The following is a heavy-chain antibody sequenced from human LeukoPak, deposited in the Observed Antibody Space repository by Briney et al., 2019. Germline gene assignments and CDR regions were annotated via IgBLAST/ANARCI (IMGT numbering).Heavy chain of an antibody. J-gene: IGHJ4*02. Sequence: PGGSLRLSCAASGFTFSSYAMSWVRQAPGKGLEWVSAISSSSDSTLYADSVKGRFTISRDNSRNILYLQMNSLRAEDTAIYHCARWIYYFDSWGQGTLVTVSS. CDR2: ISSSSDST. CDR3: ARWIYYFDS. D-gene: IGHD5-12*01. CDR1: GFTFSSYA. V-gene: IGHV3-23*01.